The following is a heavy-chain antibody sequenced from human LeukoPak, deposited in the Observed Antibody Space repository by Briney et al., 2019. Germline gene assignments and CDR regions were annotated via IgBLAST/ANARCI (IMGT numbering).Heavy chain of an antibody. V-gene: IGHV3-74*01. CDR2: IKGDETYT. CDR1: GFTFRSHW. J-gene: IGHJ4*02. Sequence: GGSLRLSCAASGFTFRSHWMHWVRQAPGKGLVWVSRIKGDETYTNHADSVKGRFTISRDNAKNTLYLQMTSLRAEDTAVYYCAKDRAMIRPNYYFDYWGQGTLVTVSS. CDR3: AKDRAMIRPNYYFDY. D-gene: IGHD3-22*01.